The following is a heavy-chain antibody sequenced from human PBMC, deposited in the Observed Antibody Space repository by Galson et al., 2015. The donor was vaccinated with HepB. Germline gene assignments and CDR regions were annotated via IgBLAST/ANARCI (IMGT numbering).Heavy chain of an antibody. CDR1: GFTFSDYY. Sequence: SLRLSCAASGFTFSDYYMPWIRQAPGKGLEWVSYISYRSSYKNYADSVKGRFTISRDNAKNSLYLQMNSLRAEDTAVYYCARVQIAVAGRAFDIWGQGTVVTVSP. J-gene: IGHJ3*02. D-gene: IGHD6-19*01. CDR2: ISYRSSYK. CDR3: ARVQIAVAGRAFDI. V-gene: IGHV3-11*03.